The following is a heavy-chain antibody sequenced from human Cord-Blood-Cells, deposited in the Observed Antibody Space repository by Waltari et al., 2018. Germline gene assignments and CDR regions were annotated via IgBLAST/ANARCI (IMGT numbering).Heavy chain of an antibody. V-gene: IGHV3-48*02. CDR1: GFTFSSDS. J-gene: IGHJ4*02. D-gene: IGHD1-26*01. CDR2: ISSSSSTI. Sequence: EVQLVESGGGLVQPGGSLRLSCAASGFTFSSDSMKWVRQAPGKGLEWVSYISSSSSTIYYADSVKGRFTISRDNAKNSLYLQMNSLRDEDTAVYYCAREPELLSLGWGQGTLVTVSS. CDR3: AREPELLSLG.